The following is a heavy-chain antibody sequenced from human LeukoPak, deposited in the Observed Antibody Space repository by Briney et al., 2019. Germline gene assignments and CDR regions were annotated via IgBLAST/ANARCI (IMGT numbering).Heavy chain of an antibody. Sequence: PGGSLRLSCAASGFIFSNDAMHWVRQAPGKGLEWVAFIWFGGSNKHYADSVKGRFTISRDNSEDTLYLQMNSLRAEDTAVYYCVRDPSGSGFAFDSWGQGALVTVSS. CDR2: IWFGGSNK. CDR3: VRDPSGSGFAFDS. D-gene: IGHD1-1*01. CDR1: GFIFSNDA. J-gene: IGHJ4*02. V-gene: IGHV3-33*01.